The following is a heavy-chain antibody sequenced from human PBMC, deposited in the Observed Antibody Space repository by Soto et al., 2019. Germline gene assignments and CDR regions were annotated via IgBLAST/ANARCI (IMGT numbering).Heavy chain of an antibody. Sequence: GGSLRLSCAASGFTFSSYAMSWVRQAPGKGLEWVSAISGSGGSTYYADSVKGRFTISRDNSKNTLYLQMTSLRAEDTAVYYCAKQAVVVPAAIQGEYYYYMDVWGKGTTVTVSS. V-gene: IGHV3-23*01. CDR1: GFTFSSYA. J-gene: IGHJ6*03. CDR2: ISGSGGST. D-gene: IGHD2-2*02. CDR3: AKQAVVVPAAIQGEYYYYMDV.